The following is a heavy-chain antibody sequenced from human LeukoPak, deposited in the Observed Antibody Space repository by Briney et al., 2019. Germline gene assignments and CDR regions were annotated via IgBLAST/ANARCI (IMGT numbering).Heavy chain of an antibody. CDR1: GFTFSSYA. CDR3: AKAEAIVVVVVAATLYDY. CDR2: ISGSGGST. J-gene: IGHJ4*02. V-gene: IGHV3-23*01. Sequence: GGSLRLSCAASGFTFSSYAMSWVRQAPGKGLEWVSAISGSGGSTYYADSVKGRFTISRDNSKNTLYLQMNSLRAEDTAVYYCAKAEAIVVVVVAATLYDYWGQGTLVTVSS. D-gene: IGHD2-15*01.